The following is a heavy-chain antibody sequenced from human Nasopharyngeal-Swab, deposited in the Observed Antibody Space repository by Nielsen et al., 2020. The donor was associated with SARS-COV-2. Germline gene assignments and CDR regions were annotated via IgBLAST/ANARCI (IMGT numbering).Heavy chain of an antibody. CDR3: ARDLPDIVVVVAATPGTIDY. Sequence: GGSLRLSCAASGFTFSSYGMHWVRQAPGKGLEWVAVISYDGSNKYYADSVKGRFTISRDNSKNTLYLQMNSLRAEDTAVYYCARDLPDIVVVVAATPGTIDYWGQGTLVTVSS. J-gene: IGHJ4*02. D-gene: IGHD2-15*01. CDR2: ISYDGSNK. CDR1: GFTFSSYG. V-gene: IGHV3-30*03.